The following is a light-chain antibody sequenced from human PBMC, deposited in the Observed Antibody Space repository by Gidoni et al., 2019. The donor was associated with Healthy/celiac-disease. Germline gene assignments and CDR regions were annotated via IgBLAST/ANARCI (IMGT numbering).Light chain of an antibody. J-gene: IGKJ2*01. CDR2: GAS. Sequence: EIVLTHSPGTLSLSPGERATLSCRAGQSVSSSYLAWYQQKPGQAPRLLIYGASSRATGIPDRFSGSGSGTDFTLTISRLEPEDFAVYYCQQYGSSPDTFGQGTKLEIK. CDR3: QQYGSSPDT. CDR1: QSVSSSY. V-gene: IGKV3-20*01.